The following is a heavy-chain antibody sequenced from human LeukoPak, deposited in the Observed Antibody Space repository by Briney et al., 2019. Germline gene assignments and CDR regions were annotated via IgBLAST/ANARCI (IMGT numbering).Heavy chain of an antibody. V-gene: IGHV3-30*02. D-gene: IGHD1-26*01. Sequence: GGSLRLSCAASGFTFSAYGMHWVRQAPGKGLEWVAFIRYDGSNKYYADSVKGRFTISRDNSKNTLYLQMNSLRAEDTAVYYCAKVGGSYQYYFDYWGQGTLVTVSS. CDR3: AKVGGSYQYYFDY. CDR2: IRYDGSNK. J-gene: IGHJ4*02. CDR1: GFTFSAYG.